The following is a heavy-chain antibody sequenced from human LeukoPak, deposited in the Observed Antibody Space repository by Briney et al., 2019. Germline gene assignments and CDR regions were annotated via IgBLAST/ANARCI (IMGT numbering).Heavy chain of an antibody. CDR3: ARDSGEAEVPAAMFDY. CDR1: GGSFSGYY. CDR2: INHSGST. Sequence: MTSETLSLTCAVYGGSFSGYYWSGIRQPPGKGLEWIGEINHSGSTNYNPSLKSRVTISVDTSKNQFSLKLSSVTAADTAVYYCARDSGEAEVPAAMFDYWGQGTLVTVSS. J-gene: IGHJ4*02. V-gene: IGHV4-34*01. D-gene: IGHD2-2*01.